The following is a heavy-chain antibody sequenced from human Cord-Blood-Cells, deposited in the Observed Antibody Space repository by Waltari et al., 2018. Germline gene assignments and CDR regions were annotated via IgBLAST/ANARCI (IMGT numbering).Heavy chain of an antibody. Sequence: QVQLQESGPGLVKPSQTLSLTCTVSGDSISSGGYYWSWLRQHPGKGREWIGYIYYSGSTYYNPSLKSRVTISVDTSKNQFSLKLSSVTAADTAVYYCAHALAAADDAFDIWGQGTMVTVSS. J-gene: IGHJ3*02. D-gene: IGHD6-13*01. V-gene: IGHV4-31*03. CDR2: IYYSGST. CDR1: GDSISSGGYY. CDR3: AHALAAADDAFDI.